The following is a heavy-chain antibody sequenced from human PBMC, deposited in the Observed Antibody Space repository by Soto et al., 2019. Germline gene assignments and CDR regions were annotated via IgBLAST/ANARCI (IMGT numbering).Heavy chain of an antibody. V-gene: IGHV3-23*01. D-gene: IGHD2-15*01. CDR2: ISGSGGST. CDR3: AGTSLGYCSGGSCPLVFDI. CDR1: GFTFSSYA. Sequence: EVQLLESGGGLVQPGRSLRLSCAASGFTFSSYAMSWVRQAPGKGLEWVSAISGSGGSTYYADSVKGRFTISRDSSKNTLSLQMNSLRAEDTAIYYCAGTSLGYCSGGSCPLVFDIWGQGTMVTVSS. J-gene: IGHJ3*02.